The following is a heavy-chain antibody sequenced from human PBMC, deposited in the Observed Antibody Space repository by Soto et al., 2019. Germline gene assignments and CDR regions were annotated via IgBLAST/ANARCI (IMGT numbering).Heavy chain of an antibody. V-gene: IGHV1-8*01. CDR2: MNPNSGNT. CDR3: ASTNRNYDFWSGSGYYMDV. J-gene: IGHJ6*03. D-gene: IGHD3-3*01. CDR1: GYTFTSYD. Sequence: ASVKVSCKASGYTFTSYDFNWVRQATGQGLEWLGWMNPNSGNTVYAQKFQGRVTMTRNTSTSTAYMELSSLRSEDTAVYYCASTNRNYDFWSGSGYYMDVWGKGTTVTVSS.